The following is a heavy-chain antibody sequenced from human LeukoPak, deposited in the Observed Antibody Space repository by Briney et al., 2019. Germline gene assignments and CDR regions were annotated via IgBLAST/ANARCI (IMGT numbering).Heavy chain of an antibody. J-gene: IGHJ4*02. Sequence: SQTLSLTCTVSGGSISSGGYYWSSIRQHPGKGLGWIGYIYYSGSTYYNPSLKSRVTIPVDTSKNQFSLKLSSVPAAGTAVYYCARGGLKFGNYDYWGQGTLVTVSS. D-gene: IGHD4-4*01. CDR3: ARGGLKFGNYDY. CDR2: IYYSGST. CDR1: GGSISSGGYY. V-gene: IGHV4-31*03.